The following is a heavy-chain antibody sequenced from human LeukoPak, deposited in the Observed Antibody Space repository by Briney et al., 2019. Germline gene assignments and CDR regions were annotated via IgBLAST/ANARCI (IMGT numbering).Heavy chain of an antibody. CDR2: ISSSSSYI. Sequence: GGSLRLSCAASGFTFSSYAMSWVRQAPGKGLEWVSSISSSSSYIYYADSVKGRFTISRDNAKNSLYLQMNSLRAEDTAVYYCARDPNIVVVPAAGYNWFDPWGQGTLVTVSS. V-gene: IGHV3-21*01. J-gene: IGHJ5*02. CDR3: ARDPNIVVVPAAGYNWFDP. D-gene: IGHD2-2*01. CDR1: GFTFSSYA.